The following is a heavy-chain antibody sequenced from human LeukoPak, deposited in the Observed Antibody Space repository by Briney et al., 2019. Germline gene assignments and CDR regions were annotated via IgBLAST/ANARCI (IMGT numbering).Heavy chain of an antibody. CDR3: ARAVVRGAIDY. Sequence: ASVKVSCKASGYTFTSNDIHWVGQAPGQGLEWMGGIIPIFGTANYAQKFQGRVTITADESTSTAYTELSSLRSEDTAVYYCARAVVRGAIDYWGQGTLVTVSS. J-gene: IGHJ4*02. D-gene: IGHD3-10*01. CDR1: GYTFTSND. V-gene: IGHV1-69*13. CDR2: IIPIFGTA.